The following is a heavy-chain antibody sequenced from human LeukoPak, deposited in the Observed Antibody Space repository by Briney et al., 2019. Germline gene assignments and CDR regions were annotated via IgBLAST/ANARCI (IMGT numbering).Heavy chain of an antibody. CDR2: INPNSGGT. D-gene: IGHD3-10*01. CDR3: ARGGAYGSGSYRY. V-gene: IGHV1-2*02. J-gene: IGHJ4*02. CDR1: GYTFTSYY. Sequence: ASVKVSCKASGYTFTSYYMHWVRQAPGQGLEWMGIINPNSGGTNYAQKFQGRVTMTRDTSISTAYMELSRLGSDDTAVYYCARGGAYGSGSYRYWGQGTLVTVSS.